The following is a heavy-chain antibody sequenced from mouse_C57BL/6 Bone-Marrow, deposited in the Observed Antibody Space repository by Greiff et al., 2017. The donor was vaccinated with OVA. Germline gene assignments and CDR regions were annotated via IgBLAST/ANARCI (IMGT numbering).Heavy chain of an antibody. J-gene: IGHJ1*03. CDR2: ISDGGSYT. V-gene: IGHV5-4*01. Sequence: EVMLVESGGGFVKPGGSLKLSCAASGFTFSSYAMSWVRQTPEKRLEWVATISDGGSYTYYPDNVKGRFTISRDNAKNNLYLQMSHLKSEDTAMYYCARDVTTVVAHWYFDVWGTGTTVTVSS. CDR1: GFTFSSYA. CDR3: ARDVTTVVAHWYFDV. D-gene: IGHD1-1*01.